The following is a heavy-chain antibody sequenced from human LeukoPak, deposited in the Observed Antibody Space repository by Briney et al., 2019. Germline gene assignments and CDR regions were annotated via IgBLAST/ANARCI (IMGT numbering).Heavy chain of an antibody. D-gene: IGHD1-26*01. CDR2: IKQDGSEK. V-gene: IGHV3-7*01. CDR3: ARVVDSGSYLGAFDI. J-gene: IGHJ3*02. CDR1: GFTFSSYW. Sequence: GGSLRLSCAASGFTFSSYWMSWVRQAPGKGLEWVANIKQDGSEKYYVDSVKGRFTISRDNAKNSLYLQMNSLRAEDTAVYYCARVVDSGSYLGAFDIWGQGTMVTVSS.